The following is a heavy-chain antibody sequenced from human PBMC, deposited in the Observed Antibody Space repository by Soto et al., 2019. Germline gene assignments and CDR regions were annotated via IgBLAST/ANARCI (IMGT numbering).Heavy chain of an antibody. CDR3: ARGDIDY. CDR2: VHPDGGHT. Sequence: GXSAEASFKESSYYFTNYDVQWVRQAPGQGLEWMGVVHPDGGHTTYAQRFQDRVTMTRDTFTSTIYMELSSLRSEDTAVYYCARGDIDYWGQGTLVTVSS. J-gene: IGHJ4*02. V-gene: IGHV1-46*01. CDR1: SYYFTNYD.